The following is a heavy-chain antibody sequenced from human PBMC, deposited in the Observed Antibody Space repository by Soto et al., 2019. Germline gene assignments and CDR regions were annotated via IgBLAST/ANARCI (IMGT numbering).Heavy chain of an antibody. Sequence: EVQLLESGGGLVQPRGSLRLSCAASGFTFSTYGMSWVRQAPGKGLEWVSVISGGGGDTYYAGSVKGRFIISRDNSKNTLYLEMNSLRAEDTAVYYCAKTQQWGLPLSGGMDVWGQGTTVTVSS. V-gene: IGHV3-23*01. J-gene: IGHJ6*02. CDR1: GFTFSTYG. CDR3: AKTQQWGLPLSGGMDV. CDR2: ISGGGGDT. D-gene: IGHD6-19*01.